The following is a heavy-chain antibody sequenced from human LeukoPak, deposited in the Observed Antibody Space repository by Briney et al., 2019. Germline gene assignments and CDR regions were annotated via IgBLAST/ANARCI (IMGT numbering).Heavy chain of an antibody. CDR3: ANPPTVTSFHY. Sequence: GGSLRLSCAASEFSVGSNYMTWVRQAPGKGREWVSLIYSGGSTYYADSVKGRFTISRDNAKNSLYLQMNSLRAEDTAIYYCANPPTVTSFHYWGQGTLVTVSS. D-gene: IGHD4-11*01. J-gene: IGHJ4*02. V-gene: IGHV3-53*01. CDR1: EFSVGSNY. CDR2: IYSGGST.